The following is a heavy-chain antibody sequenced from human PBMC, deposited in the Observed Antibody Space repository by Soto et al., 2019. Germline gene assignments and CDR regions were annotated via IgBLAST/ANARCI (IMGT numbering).Heavy chain of an antibody. CDR2: ISAYNGNT. D-gene: IGHD5-12*01. J-gene: IGHJ6*03. CDR3: ARTERGGYSGYDFLGYYMDG. V-gene: IGHV1-18*01. Sequence: ASVKVSCKASGYTFTSYGISWVRQAPGQGLEWMGWISAYNGNTNYAQKLQGRVTMTTDTSTSTAYMELRSLRSDDTAVYYCARTERGGYSGYDFLGYYMDGWGKGTTVTVSS. CDR1: GYTFTSYG.